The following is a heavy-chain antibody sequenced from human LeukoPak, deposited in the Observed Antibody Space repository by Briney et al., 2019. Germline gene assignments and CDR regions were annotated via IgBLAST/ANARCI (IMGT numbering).Heavy chain of an antibody. CDR1: DFTFNTYW. J-gene: IGHJ4*02. CDR3: AKTFNRAYTYGPADN. V-gene: IGHV3-23*01. D-gene: IGHD5-18*01. CDR2: ISGNHDNT. Sequence: GSLRLSCVASDFTFNTYWMSWVRQAPGKGLEWVSTISGNHDNTYYADSVNGRFTISRDSSKNTLYLQMSSLSAEDTAIYYCAKTFNRAYTYGPADNWGQGTLVTVSS.